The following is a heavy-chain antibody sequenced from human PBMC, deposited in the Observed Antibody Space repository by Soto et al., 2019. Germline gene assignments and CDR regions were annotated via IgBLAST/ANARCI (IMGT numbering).Heavy chain of an antibody. Sequence: SQTLSLTCAISGDSVSSNSAAWNWIRQSPSRGLEWLGRTYYRSKWYNDYAVSVKSRITINPDTSKNQFSLQLNSVTPEDTAVYYCARDQRYSYGYYYYYGMDVWGKGTTVTVSS. J-gene: IGHJ6*04. CDR3: ARDQRYSYGYYYYYGMDV. CDR1: GDSVSSNSAA. D-gene: IGHD5-18*01. CDR2: TYYRSKWYN. V-gene: IGHV6-1*01.